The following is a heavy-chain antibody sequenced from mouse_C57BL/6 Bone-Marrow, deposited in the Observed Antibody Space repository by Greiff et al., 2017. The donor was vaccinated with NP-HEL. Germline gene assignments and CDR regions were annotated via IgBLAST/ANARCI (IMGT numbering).Heavy chain of an antibody. V-gene: IGHV1-26*01. CDR1: GYTFTDYY. J-gene: IGHJ2*01. D-gene: IGHD1-1*02. CDR2: INPNNGGT. Sequence: EVQLQQSGPELVKPGASVKISCKASGYTFTDYYMNWVKQSHGKSLEWIGDINPNNGGTSYNQKFKGKATLTVDKSSSTAYMELRSLTSEDSAVYYCARGRYGSYYWGQGTTLTVSS. CDR3: ARGRYGSYY.